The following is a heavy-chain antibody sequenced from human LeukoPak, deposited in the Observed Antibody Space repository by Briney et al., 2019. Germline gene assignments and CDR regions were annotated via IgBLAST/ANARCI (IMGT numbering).Heavy chain of an antibody. Sequence: GGSLRLSCAASGFTFSSYSMNWVRQAPGKGLEWVSSISSSSSYIYYADSVKGRFTISRDNAKNSLYLQMNSLRAEDTAVYYCARYPAAISSTRYFYMDVWGKGTTVTVSS. J-gene: IGHJ6*03. CDR3: ARYPAAISSTRYFYMDV. D-gene: IGHD2-2*01. V-gene: IGHV3-21*01. CDR2: ISSSSSYI. CDR1: GFTFSSYS.